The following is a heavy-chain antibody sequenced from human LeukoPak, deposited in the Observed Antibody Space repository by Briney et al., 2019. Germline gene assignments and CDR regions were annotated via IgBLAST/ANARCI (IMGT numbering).Heavy chain of an antibody. CDR1: GGSFSGYY. CDR2: INHSGST. D-gene: IGHD2-21*01. J-gene: IGHJ3*02. Sequence: SETLSLTCAVYGGSFSGYYWSWIRQPPGKGLEWIGEINHSGSTNYNPSLKSRVTISVDTSKNQFSLKLSSVTAADTAVCYCARAGDYSKAFDIWGQGTMVTVSS. V-gene: IGHV4-34*01. CDR3: ARAGDYSKAFDI.